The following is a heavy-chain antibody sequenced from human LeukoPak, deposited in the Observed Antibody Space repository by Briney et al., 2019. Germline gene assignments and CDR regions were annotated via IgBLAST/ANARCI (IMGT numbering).Heavy chain of an antibody. CDR2: IFYTGNT. V-gene: IGHV4-39*01. Sequence: SETLSLTCTVSDGSISSSNYYRAWIRQPPGKGLEWIANIFYTGNTYYNPSLKSRVTISIDTSKNQFSLRLNSVTATDTAVYYCARLNKPGWFDPWGQGTLVTVSS. CDR1: DGSISSSNYY. D-gene: IGHD1-14*01. J-gene: IGHJ5*02. CDR3: ARLNKPGWFDP.